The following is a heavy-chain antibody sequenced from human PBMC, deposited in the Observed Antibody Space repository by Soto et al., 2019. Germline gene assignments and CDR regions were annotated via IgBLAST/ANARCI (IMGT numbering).Heavy chain of an antibody. CDR2: ISYDGSNK. V-gene: IGHV3-30-3*01. J-gene: IGHJ3*02. CDR3: ARDRVIAVAGGAFDI. D-gene: IGHD6-19*01. Sequence: GGSLRLSCAASGFTFSSYAMHWVRQAPGKGLEWVAVISYDGSNKYYADSVKGRFTISRDNSKNTLYLQMNSLRAEDTAVYYCARDRVIAVAGGAFDIWGQGTMVTVS. CDR1: GFTFSSYA.